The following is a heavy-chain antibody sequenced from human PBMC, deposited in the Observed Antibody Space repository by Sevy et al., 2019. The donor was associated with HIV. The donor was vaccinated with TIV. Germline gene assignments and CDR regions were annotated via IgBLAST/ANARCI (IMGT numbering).Heavy chain of an antibody. CDR1: GYTFTGYY. V-gene: IGHV1-2*02. CDR3: ARARRSIAVAGTRANYYYYMDV. Sequence: ASVKVSCKASGYTFTGYYMHWVRQAPGQGLEWMGWINPNSGGTNYAQNFQGRVTMTRDTSISTAYMELSRLRSDDTAVYYCARARRSIAVAGTRANYYYYMDVWGKRTTVTVSS. J-gene: IGHJ6*03. CDR2: INPNSGGT. D-gene: IGHD6-19*01.